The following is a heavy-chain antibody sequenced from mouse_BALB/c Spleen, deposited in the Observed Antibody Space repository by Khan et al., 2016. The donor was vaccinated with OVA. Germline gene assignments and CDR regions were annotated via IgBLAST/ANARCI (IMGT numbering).Heavy chain of an antibody. CDR2: INPSDSET. J-gene: IGHJ3*01. CDR1: GYTFTSYW. Sequence: QVQLQQSGAELVRPGASVKLSCKASGYTFTSYWMNWVRQRHGQGLDWIGKINPSDSETHYNQMFKDKATLTVDKSSGTAYMQLSSLTSEDSAVYYCARREKYGYDPSWFAYWGQGTLVTVSA. CDR3: ARREKYGYDPSWFAY. V-gene: IGHV1-61*01. D-gene: IGHD2-2*01.